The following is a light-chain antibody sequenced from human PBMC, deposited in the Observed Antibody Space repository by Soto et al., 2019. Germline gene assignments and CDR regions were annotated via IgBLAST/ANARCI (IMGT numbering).Light chain of an antibody. CDR1: QSVSSRN. CDR2: GAS. J-gene: IGKJ2*01. Sequence: EIVLTQSPGTVSLSPGERATLSCRASQSVSSRNLAWYRQKPGQAPSLLIFGASNRATGIPDRFSGRGSGTDFTLTISRLEPEDCAVYYCLRYGDSPPAYTFGQGTKLEIK. V-gene: IGKV3-20*01. CDR3: LRYGDSPPAYT.